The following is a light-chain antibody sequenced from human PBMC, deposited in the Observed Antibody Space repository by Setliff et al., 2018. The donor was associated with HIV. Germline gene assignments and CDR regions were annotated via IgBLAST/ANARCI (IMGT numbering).Light chain of an antibody. V-gene: IGLV1-40*01. J-gene: IGLJ1*01. CDR3: QSYDTSLSAHDV. CDR2: ANN. CDR1: TSNIGAGYD. Sequence: QSVLTQPPAVSGAPGQRVTISCTGTTSNIGAGYDVHWYQHLPGAAPRLIIYANNNRPSGVPDRFSGSKSGTSASLAITGLQADDEADYYCQSYDTSLSAHDVVGSGTKVTVL.